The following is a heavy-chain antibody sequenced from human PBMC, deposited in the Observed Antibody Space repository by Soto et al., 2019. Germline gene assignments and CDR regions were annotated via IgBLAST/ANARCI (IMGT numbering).Heavy chain of an antibody. CDR3: ARHEGCSSTSCSYFDY. V-gene: IGHV4-59*08. D-gene: IGHD2-2*01. J-gene: IGHJ4*02. CDR1: GGSISSYY. CDR2: IYYSGST. Sequence: SETLSLTCTVSGGSISSYYWSWIRQPPGKGLEWIGYIYYSGSTNYNPSLKSRVTISVDTSKNQFSLKLSSVTAADTAVFFCARHEGCSSTSCSYFDYWGQGTLVTVS.